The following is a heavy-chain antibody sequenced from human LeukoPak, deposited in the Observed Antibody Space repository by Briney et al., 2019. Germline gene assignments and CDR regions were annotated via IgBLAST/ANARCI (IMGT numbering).Heavy chain of an antibody. J-gene: IGHJ6*02. V-gene: IGHV1-69*13. CDR3: ARGECSGGSCLVYYGMDV. D-gene: IGHD2-15*01. CDR1: GGTFSSSA. Sequence: GASVKVSCKTSGGTFSSSAVSWVRQAPGQGLEWMGGIIPIFGTANYAQKFQGRVTITADESTSTAYMELSSLRSEDTAVYYCARGECSGGSCLVYYGMDVWGQGTTVTVSS. CDR2: IIPIFGTA.